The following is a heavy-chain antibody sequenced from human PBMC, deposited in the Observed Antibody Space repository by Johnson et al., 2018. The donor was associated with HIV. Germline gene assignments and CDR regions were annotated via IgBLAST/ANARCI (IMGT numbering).Heavy chain of an antibody. V-gene: IGHV3-30*02. CDR1: GFTFSDYY. CDR2: IRYDGSNK. J-gene: IGHJ3*02. D-gene: IGHD4-17*01. CDR3: AKVNGDYKTDAFDI. Sequence: QVQLVESGGGLVKPGGSLRLSCAASGFTFSDYYMSWIRQAPGKGLEWVAFIRYDGSNKYYADSVKGRFTISRDNSKNTLYLQMNSLRAEDTAVYYCAKVNGDYKTDAFDIWGQGTMVTVSS.